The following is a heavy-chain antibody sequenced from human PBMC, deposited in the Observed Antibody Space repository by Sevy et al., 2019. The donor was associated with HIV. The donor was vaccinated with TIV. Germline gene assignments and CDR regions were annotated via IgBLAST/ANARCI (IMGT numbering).Heavy chain of an antibody. J-gene: IGHJ1*01. D-gene: IGHD3-3*01. CDR1: GFTFSSYS. Sequence: GGSLRLSCATSGFTFSSYSMHWVRQAPGKGLEWVATTSYDGSNKYYADSVKGRFTISRDNFKNSLSLQMNSLRAEDTAVYYCALERLSSDVAEYFENWGQDTLVTVSS. V-gene: IGHV3-30-3*01. CDR2: TSYDGSNK. CDR3: ALERLSSDVAEYFEN.